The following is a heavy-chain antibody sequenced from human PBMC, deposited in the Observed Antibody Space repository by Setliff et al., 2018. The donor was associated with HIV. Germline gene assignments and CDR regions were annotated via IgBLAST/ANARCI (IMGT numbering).Heavy chain of an antibody. CDR1: GFTFSDYY. Sequence: PGGSLRLSCAASGFTFSDYYMSWGRQAPGKGLEWISYISGGTTVTNYIDSVKGRFTISRDNAKNSVYLQMDSLRVEDTAIYFCAKAHWDPLSPDYWGQGTLVTVSS. CDR3: AKAHWDPLSPDY. J-gene: IGHJ4*02. D-gene: IGHD1-26*01. V-gene: IGHV3-11*05. CDR2: ISGGTTVT.